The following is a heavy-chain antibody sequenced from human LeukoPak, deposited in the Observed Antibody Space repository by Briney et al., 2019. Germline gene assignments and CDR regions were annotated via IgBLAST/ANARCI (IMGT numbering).Heavy chain of an antibody. Sequence: PGGSLRLSCAASGFTFSSYGMHWVRQAPGKGLEWVAFIRYDGSNKYYADSVKGRFTISRDNSKNTLYLQMNSLRAEDTAVYYCAKDLPPYGDNEGYWGQGTLVTVSS. CDR3: AKDLPPYGDNEGY. CDR1: GFTFSSYG. CDR2: IRYDGSNK. J-gene: IGHJ4*02. D-gene: IGHD4-17*01. V-gene: IGHV3-30*02.